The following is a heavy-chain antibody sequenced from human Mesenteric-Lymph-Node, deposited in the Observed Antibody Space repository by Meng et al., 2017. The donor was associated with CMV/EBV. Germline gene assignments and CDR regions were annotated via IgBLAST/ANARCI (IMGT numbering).Heavy chain of an antibody. CDR2: IHYSGNT. CDR1: GDSFSDDSYY. Sequence: CTVSGDSFSDDSYYWTWIQQPPGKGLECIGYIHYSGNTNYNPSLRSRVTISVDTSKSQFFLNLKSVTAADTAVYYCARDSDNGNLDHWGQGTLVTVSS. J-gene: IGHJ4*02. CDR3: ARDSDNGNLDH. V-gene: IGHV4-61*01. D-gene: IGHD1-14*01.